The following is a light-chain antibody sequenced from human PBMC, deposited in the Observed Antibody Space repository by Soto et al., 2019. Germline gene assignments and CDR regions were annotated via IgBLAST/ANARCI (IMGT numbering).Light chain of an antibody. CDR1: QSVSSSS. Sequence: EIVLMQSPGTLSLSPGDRATLSCRASQSVSSSSLAWYQQKPGQAPRLLLYVASSRATGLPDRFSGGGSGTDFTLTISRLEPEDFAVYYCQQYGSSPPQLTFGGGAKVEIK. V-gene: IGKV3-20*01. CDR2: VAS. CDR3: QQYGSSPPQLT. J-gene: IGKJ4*01.